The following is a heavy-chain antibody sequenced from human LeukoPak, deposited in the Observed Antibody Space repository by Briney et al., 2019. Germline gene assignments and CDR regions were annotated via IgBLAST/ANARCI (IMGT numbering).Heavy chain of an antibody. J-gene: IGHJ4*02. CDR3: ARLYLPATRFDY. CDR2: IYHSGTT. Sequence: SETLSLTCTVSGYSISSGYYWAWIRQSPGKGPEWIGNIYHSGTTFYNPSLKSRVTISVDTSKNQFSLKLTSVTAADTAVYYCARLYLPATRFDYWGQGTLVTVSS. CDR1: GYSISSGYY. V-gene: IGHV4-38-2*02. D-gene: IGHD5-24*01.